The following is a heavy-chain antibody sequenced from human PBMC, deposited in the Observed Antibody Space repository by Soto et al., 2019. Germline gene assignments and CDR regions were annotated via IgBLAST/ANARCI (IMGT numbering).Heavy chain of an antibody. CDR3: ARGGAPARITIFGVDPYYYGMDV. CDR2: IYYSGST. CDR1: GGSISGYY. Sequence: PSETLSLSWTVSGGSISGYYWSWSRQPPGKGLEWMWYIYYSGSTNYNPSLKSRVTISVDTSKNQFSLKLSSVTAADTAVYYCARGGAPARITIFGVDPYYYGMDVWGQGTTVTVSS. D-gene: IGHD3-3*01. V-gene: IGHV4-59*01. J-gene: IGHJ6*02.